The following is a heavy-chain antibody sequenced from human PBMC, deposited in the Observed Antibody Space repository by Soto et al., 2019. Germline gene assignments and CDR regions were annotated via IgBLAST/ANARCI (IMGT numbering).Heavy chain of an antibody. CDR3: AKDKGSPYGTYYDFWSGYYDPYGMDV. CDR1: GFTFSSYA. CDR2: ISYDGSNK. D-gene: IGHD3-3*01. J-gene: IGHJ6*02. V-gene: IGHV3-30*04. Sequence: GGSLRLSCAASGFTFSSYAMHWVRQAPGKGLEWVAVISYDGSNKYYADSVKGRFTISRDNSKNTLYLQMNSLRAEDTAVYYCAKDKGSPYGTYYDFWSGYYDPYGMDVWGQGTTVTVSS.